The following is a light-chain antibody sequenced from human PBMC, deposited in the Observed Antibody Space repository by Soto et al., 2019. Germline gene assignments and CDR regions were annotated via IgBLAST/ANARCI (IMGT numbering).Light chain of an antibody. J-gene: IGLJ2*01. CDR3: QSYDGGLSVSKV. CDR1: SSDVGSYNL. V-gene: IGLV2-14*02. Sequence: SALTQPASVSGSPGQSITISCTGTSSDVGSYNLVSWYQQHPGKAPKLMIYEGSKRPSGVSNRFSGSKSGNTASLAITGLQPEDEAHYYCQSYDGGLSVSKVFGGGTKVTVL. CDR2: EGS.